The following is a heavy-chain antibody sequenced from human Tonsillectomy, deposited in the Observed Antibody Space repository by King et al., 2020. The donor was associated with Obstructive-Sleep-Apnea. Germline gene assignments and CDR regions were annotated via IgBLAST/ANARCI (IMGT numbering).Heavy chain of an antibody. CDR2: IYPGDSDS. Sequence: GQLVQSGAEVKKPGESLRISCKGSGYIFSIYWIVWVRQMPGKGLEWMGSIYPGDSDSTYSPSFQGQVTISADKSISTAYLQGSSLRASDTAMYYCARRVGALYYFDHWGQGTLVTVSS. CDR3: ARRVGALYYFDH. CDR1: GYIFSIYW. D-gene: IGHD1-26*01. V-gene: IGHV5-51*01. J-gene: IGHJ4*02.